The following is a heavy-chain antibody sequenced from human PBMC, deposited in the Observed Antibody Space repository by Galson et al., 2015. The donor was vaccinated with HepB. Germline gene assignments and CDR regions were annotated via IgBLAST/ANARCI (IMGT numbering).Heavy chain of an antibody. CDR3: ARGRRSSSFFARFDP. D-gene: IGHD6-13*01. V-gene: IGHV4-31*03. CDR1: GGSISSGGYY. J-gene: IGHJ5*02. Sequence: TLSLTCTVSGGSISSGGYYWSWIRQHPGKGLEWIGYIYYSGSTYYNPSLKSRVTISVDTSKNQFSLKLSSVTAADTAVYYCARGRRSSSFFARFDPWGQGTLVTVSS. CDR2: IYYSGST.